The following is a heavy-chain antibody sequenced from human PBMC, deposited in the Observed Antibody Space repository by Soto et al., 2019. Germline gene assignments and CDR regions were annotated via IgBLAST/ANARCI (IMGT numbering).Heavy chain of an antibody. D-gene: IGHD1-26*01. J-gene: IGHJ4*02. CDR3: ARARGGSYWVRHYYFDY. CDR2: MNPNSGNT. V-gene: IGHV1-8*01. Sequence: WASVKVSCKASGYTFTSYDINWVRQATGQGLEWMGWMNPNSGNTGYAQKFQGRVTMTRNTSISTAYMELSSLRSEDTAVYYCARARGGSYWVRHYYFDYWGQGTLVTVSS. CDR1: GYTFTSYD.